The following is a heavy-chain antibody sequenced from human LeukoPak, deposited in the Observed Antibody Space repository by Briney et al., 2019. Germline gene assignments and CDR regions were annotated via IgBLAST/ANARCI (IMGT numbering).Heavy chain of an antibody. CDR2: INPNSGGT. CDR1: GYTFTGYY. V-gene: IGHV1-2*02. CDR3: ASYFSEKTDLWFGELSSPGWDPVDY. Sequence: ASVKVSCKASGYTFTGYYMHWVRQAPGQGLEWMGWINPNSGGTNYAQKFQGRVTMTRDTSISTAYMELSRLRSDDTAVYYCASYFSEKTDLWFGELSSPGWDPVDYWGQGTLVTVSS. D-gene: IGHD3-10*01. J-gene: IGHJ4*02.